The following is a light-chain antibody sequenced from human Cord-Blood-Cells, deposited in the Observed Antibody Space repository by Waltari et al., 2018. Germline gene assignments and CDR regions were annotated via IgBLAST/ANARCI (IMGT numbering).Light chain of an antibody. CDR1: SSDVGGYNY. J-gene: IGLJ2*01. CDR3: SSYTSSSTLV. V-gene: IGLV2-14*01. Sequence: QSALTQPASVSGSPGQSITISCTGTSSDVGGYNYVSWYQQHPGNAPKLMIYELSKRPSGGSNRFSGYKSGNPASLTISGLQAEDEADYYCSSYTSSSTLVFGGGTKLTVL. CDR2: ELS.